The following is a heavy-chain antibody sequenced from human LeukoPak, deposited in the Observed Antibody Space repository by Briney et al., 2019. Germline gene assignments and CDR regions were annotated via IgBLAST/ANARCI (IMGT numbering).Heavy chain of an antibody. CDR3: ARVGVGAWDFDY. V-gene: IGHV4-59*01. J-gene: IGHJ4*02. D-gene: IGHD1-26*01. CDR1: GGSISSYY. Sequence: KSSETLSLTCTVSGGSISSYYWSWIRQPPGKGLEWIGYIYYSGSTNYNPSLKSRVTISVDTSKNQFSLKLSSVTAADTAVYYCARVGVGAWDFDYWGQGTLVTVSS. CDR2: IYYSGST.